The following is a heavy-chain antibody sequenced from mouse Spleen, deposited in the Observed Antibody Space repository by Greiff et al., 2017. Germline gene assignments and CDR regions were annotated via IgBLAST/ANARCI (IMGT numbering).Heavy chain of an antibody. Sequence: EVHLVESGGGLVKPGGSLKLSCAASGFTFSDYGMHWVRQAPEKGLEWVAYISSGSSTIYYADTVKGRFTISRDNAKNTLFLQMTSLRSEDTAMYYCARGPIYDGYYGYYAMDYWGQGTSVTVSS. CDR2: ISSGSSTI. J-gene: IGHJ4*01. D-gene: IGHD2-3*01. CDR1: GFTFSDYG. V-gene: IGHV5-17*01. CDR3: ARGPIYDGYYGYYAMDY.